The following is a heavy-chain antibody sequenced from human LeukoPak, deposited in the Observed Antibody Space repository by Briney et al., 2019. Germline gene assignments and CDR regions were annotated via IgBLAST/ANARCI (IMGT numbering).Heavy chain of an antibody. CDR1: TGTINSYY. J-gene: IGHJ2*01. D-gene: IGHD3-10*01. CDR2: IYTSGSN. CDR3: ARDLVVHGSGRLVWYFEL. V-gene: IGHV4-4*07. Sequence: PSETLSLTCTVSTGTINSYYWMWLGQPAGKGLEGIVRIYTSGSNNYNHALKRRVTMSVDASRHQFSLKLSSVTAADTAVYYCARDLVVHGSGRLVWYFELWGGGTLVTVSS.